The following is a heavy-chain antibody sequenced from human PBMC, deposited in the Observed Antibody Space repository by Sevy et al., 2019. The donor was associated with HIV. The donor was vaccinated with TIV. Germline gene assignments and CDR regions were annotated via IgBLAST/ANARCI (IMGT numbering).Heavy chain of an antibody. J-gene: IGHJ6*02. D-gene: IGHD3-22*01. CDR2: ISSSSSTI. V-gene: IGHV3-48*01. CDR3: ASDYYDSSGYYYGMDV. Sequence: GGSLRLSCAASGFTFSSYSMNWVRQVPGKGLEWVSYISSSSSTIYYADSVKGRFTISRDNAKNSLYLQMNSLRAEDTAVYYCASDYYDSSGYYYGMDVWGQGTTVTVSS. CDR1: GFTFSSYS.